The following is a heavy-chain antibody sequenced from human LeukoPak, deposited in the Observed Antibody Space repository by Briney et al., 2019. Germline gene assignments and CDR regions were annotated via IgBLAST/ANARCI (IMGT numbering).Heavy chain of an antibody. Sequence: PGGSLRLSCAASGFTFSSYAMSWVRQAPGKGLEWVSAISGSGGGTYYADSVKGRFTISRDNSKNTLYLQMNSLRAEDTAVYYCAKGAGGKDYYYYYYMDVWGKGTTVTVSS. D-gene: IGHD1-26*01. J-gene: IGHJ6*03. CDR2: ISGSGGGT. CDR3: AKGAGGKDYYYYYYMDV. V-gene: IGHV3-23*01. CDR1: GFTFSSYA.